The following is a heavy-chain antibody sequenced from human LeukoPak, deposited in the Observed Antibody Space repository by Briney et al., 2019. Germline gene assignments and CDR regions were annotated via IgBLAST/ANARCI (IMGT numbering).Heavy chain of an antibody. CDR3: ATGHRYYDSRGYGTVYFDL. V-gene: IGHV4-34*01. CDR1: GGSFSGYY. Sequence: PSETLSLTCAVYGGSFSGYYWSWIRQPPGKGLEWIGEINHSGSTNYNPSLKSRVTISADTSKNQFSLKLSSMTAADTAVYYCATGHRYYDSRGYGTVYFDLWGRGTLVTVSS. CDR2: INHSGST. J-gene: IGHJ2*01. D-gene: IGHD3-22*01.